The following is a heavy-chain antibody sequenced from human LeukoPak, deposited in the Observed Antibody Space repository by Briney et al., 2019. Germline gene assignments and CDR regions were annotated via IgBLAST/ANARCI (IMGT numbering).Heavy chain of an antibody. CDR1: GFTFSNFA. CDR3: AKAHDIVVVLDS. V-gene: IGHV3-23*01. Sequence: QPGGSLRLSCAASGFTFSNFAMSWVRQAPGKGLEWVAPISAGGTTTYYADSVKGRFTISRDNSKNTLYLQMNSLRAEDTAIYYCAKAHDIVVVLDSWGQGTLVTVSS. CDR2: ISAGGTTT. J-gene: IGHJ4*02. D-gene: IGHD2-2*01.